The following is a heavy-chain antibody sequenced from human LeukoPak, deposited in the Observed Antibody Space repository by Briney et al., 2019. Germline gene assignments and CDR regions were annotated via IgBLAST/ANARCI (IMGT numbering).Heavy chain of an antibody. CDR3: ARPPPYCRGNCYSTFDY. V-gene: IGHV3-23*01. CDR1: GFTFSSHA. D-gene: IGHD2-21*01. CDR2: FVASGDRT. J-gene: IGHJ4*02. Sequence: PGGSLRLSCTASGFTFSSHAMSWVRRAPGKGLEGVSAFVASGDRTYYADSVKGRFTISKDNSKSTLYLQMNSLTAEDTAVYYCARPPPYCRGNCYSTFDYWGQGTLVSVSS.